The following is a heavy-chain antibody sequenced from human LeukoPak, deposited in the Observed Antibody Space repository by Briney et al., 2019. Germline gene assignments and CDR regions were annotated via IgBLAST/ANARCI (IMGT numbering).Heavy chain of an antibody. V-gene: IGHV4-59*01. CDR3: ARTQYQLPNPVDY. Sequence: SETLSLTCTVSGGSISSYYWSWIRQPPGKGLEWIGYIYYSGSTNYNPSLKSRVTISVDTSKNQFSLKLSSVTAADTAVYYSARTQYQLPNPVDYWGQGTLVTVSS. D-gene: IGHD2-2*01. J-gene: IGHJ4*02. CDR2: IYYSGST. CDR1: GGSISSYY.